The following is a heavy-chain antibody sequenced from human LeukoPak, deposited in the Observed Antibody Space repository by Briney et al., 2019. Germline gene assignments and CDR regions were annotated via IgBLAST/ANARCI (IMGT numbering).Heavy chain of an antibody. CDR1: GFTFSSYG. CDR3: AKGGSSSSYYFDY. D-gene: IGHD6-6*01. CDR2: ISYDGSNK. V-gene: IGHV3-30*18. Sequence: PGGPLRLSCAACGFTFSSYGMRWVRQAPGKGVEWVAVISYDGSNKYYADSVKGRFTISRDNSKNTLYLQMNSLRAEDTAVYYCAKGGSSSSYYFDYWGQGTLVTVSS. J-gene: IGHJ4*02.